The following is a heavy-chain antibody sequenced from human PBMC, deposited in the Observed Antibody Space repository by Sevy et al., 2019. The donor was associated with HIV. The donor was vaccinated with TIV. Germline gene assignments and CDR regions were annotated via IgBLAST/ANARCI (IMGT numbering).Heavy chain of an antibody. D-gene: IGHD6-13*01. CDR2: INPSGGST. V-gene: IGHV1-46*01. CDR1: GYTFTSYY. CDR3: ARESIGADAYYGMDV. Sequence: ASVKVSCKASGYTFTSYYMHWVRQAPGQGLEWMGIINPSGGSTSYAQKFQGRVTMTRDTSTSTVYMELSSLRSEDTAVYYSARESIGADAYYGMDVWGQGTTVTVSS. J-gene: IGHJ6*02.